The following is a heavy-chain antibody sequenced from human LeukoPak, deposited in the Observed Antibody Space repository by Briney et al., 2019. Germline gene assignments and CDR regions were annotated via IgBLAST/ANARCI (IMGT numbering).Heavy chain of an antibody. D-gene: IGHD3-10*01. V-gene: IGHV3-21*04. CDR2: ISSSSSYI. Sequence: PGGSLRLSCAASGFTFSSYSMNWVRQAPGKGLEWVSSISSSSSYIYYADSVKGRFTISTDNSKNTVYLQMNSLRAEDTAVYYCARDFFTMVRGNDAFHIWGQGTLVTVSS. J-gene: IGHJ3*02. CDR3: ARDFFTMVRGNDAFHI. CDR1: GFTFSSYS.